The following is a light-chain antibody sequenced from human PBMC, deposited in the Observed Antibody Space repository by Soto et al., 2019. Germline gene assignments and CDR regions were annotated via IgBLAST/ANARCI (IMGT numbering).Light chain of an antibody. CDR3: CSYTHTGPYV. V-gene: IGLV2-23*02. CDR1: NSDVGSYNL. CDR2: EVS. Sequence: QSALTQSASVSGSPGQSVTLSCTGTNSDVGSYNLVSWYQQHPGKAPKLIIYEVSKRPSGVSNRFSGSKSGNTASLTISGLQAEDEADYYCCSYTHTGPYVFASGTKLTVL. J-gene: IGLJ1*01.